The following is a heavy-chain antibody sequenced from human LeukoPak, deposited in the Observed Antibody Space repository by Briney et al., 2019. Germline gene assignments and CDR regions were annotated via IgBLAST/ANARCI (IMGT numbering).Heavy chain of an antibody. V-gene: IGHV3-7*01. Sequence: PGGSLRLSCAASGFTFSNYWMSWVRQAPGRGLEWVANIKEDGSEKYYVDSVKGRFTISRDNAKNTLYLQMNSLRAEDTAVYYCASMVLGYWGQGTLVTVSS. CDR1: GFTFSNYW. CDR2: IKEDGSEK. CDR3: ASMVLGY. J-gene: IGHJ4*02. D-gene: IGHD4/OR15-4a*01.